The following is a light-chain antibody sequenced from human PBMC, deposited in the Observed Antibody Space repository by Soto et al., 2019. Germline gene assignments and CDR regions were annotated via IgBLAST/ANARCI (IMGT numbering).Light chain of an antibody. CDR3: QQRHMWPIT. CDR2: DAY. CDR1: QSVDGY. V-gene: IGKV3-11*01. J-gene: IGKJ5*01. Sequence: VVMTQSPGTLSVSLGESATLYCRASQSVDGYLAWYQQKTGQAPWLIIYDAYNRATGIPPRFSGSGSGTDFTLTISSLETEDSAVYECQQRHMWPITFCPGTRREIK.